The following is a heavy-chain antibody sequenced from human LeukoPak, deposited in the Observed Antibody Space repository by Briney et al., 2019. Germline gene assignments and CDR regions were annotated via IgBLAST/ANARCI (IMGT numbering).Heavy chain of an antibody. CDR3: ARVNTRYSMDV. J-gene: IGHJ6*03. V-gene: IGHV3-48*04. CDR2: ISSSGSTI. CDR1: GFTFSSYG. Sequence: GGTLRLSCAASGFTFSSYGMNWVRQAPGKGLEWVSYISSSGSTIYYADSVKGRFTISRDNAKNSLYLQMNSLRAEDTAVYYCARVNTRYSMDVWGKGTTVTISS.